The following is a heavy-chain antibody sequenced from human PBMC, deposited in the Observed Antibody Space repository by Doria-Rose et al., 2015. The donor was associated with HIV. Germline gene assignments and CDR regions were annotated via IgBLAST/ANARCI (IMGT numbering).Heavy chain of an antibody. V-gene: IGHV2-26*01. D-gene: IGHD6-13*01. CDR3: ARIKSSRWYHKYYFDF. Sequence: QVTLKESDPVLVKPTETLTLTCTVSGVSLSSPGMGVSWIRQPPGKALEWLANIFSDDERSYKTSLKSRLTISRSTSKSRVVLTMTDTDPVDTATYYCARIKSSRWYHKYYFDFWGQGTLVIVSA. J-gene: IGHJ4*02. CDR1: GVSLSSPGMG. CDR2: IFSDDER.